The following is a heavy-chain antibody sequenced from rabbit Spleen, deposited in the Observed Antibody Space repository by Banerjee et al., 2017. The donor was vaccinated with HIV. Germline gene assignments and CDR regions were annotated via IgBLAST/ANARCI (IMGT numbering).Heavy chain of an antibody. V-gene: IGHV1S40*01. CDR3: ARGSATMTMVITGYYFNL. Sequence: QSLEESGGGLVKPGASLTLTCKASGLDFSGDSYDSYMCWVRQAPGKGLEWIACIDIGSSGFTYFASWVNGRFTISKTSSTTVTLQMTSLTAADTATYFCARGSATMTMVITGYYFNLWGPGTLVTVS. CDR1: GLDFSGDSY. J-gene: IGHJ4*01. D-gene: IGHD2-1*01. CDR2: IDIGSSGFT.